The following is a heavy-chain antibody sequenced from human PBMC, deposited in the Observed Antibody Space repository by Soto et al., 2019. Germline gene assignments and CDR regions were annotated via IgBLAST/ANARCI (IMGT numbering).Heavy chain of an antibody. J-gene: IGHJ6*02. Sequence: QVQLVQSGAEVKEPGSSVKVSCKASGGTFANFIMNWVRQTPGQGLEWMGGFVPMFGTATYAEKFKGRVTISATESTSTAYMELTSLRSEDTAVYYCARNGTYSSSLSQYSGMDVWGQGTTVTVS. D-gene: IGHD6-6*01. CDR2: FVPMFGTA. CDR3: ARNGTYSSSLSQYSGMDV. V-gene: IGHV1-69*01. CDR1: GGTFANFI.